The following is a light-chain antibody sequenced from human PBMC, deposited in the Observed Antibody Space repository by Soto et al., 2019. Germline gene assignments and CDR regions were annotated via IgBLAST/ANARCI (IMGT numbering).Light chain of an antibody. CDR1: QSVSSSY. Sequence: EIVLTQSPGTLSLSPGERATLSCRASQSVSSSYLAWYQQKPGQAPRLLIYGASSRVTGIPGRFSGSGSGTDFTLTISRLEPEDFAVYYCQQYGSSPQTFGQGTKVEIK. CDR3: QQYGSSPQT. J-gene: IGKJ1*01. V-gene: IGKV3-20*01. CDR2: GAS.